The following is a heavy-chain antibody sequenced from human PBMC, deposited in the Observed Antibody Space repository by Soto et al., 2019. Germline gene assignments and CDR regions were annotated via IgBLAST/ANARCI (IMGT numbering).Heavy chain of an antibody. CDR1: GFTFSSYS. CDR3: ARDTYSSSWNNWFDP. Sequence: EVPLVESGGGLVQPGGSLRLSCAASGFTFSSYSMNWVRQAPGKGLEWVSYISSSSSTIYYADSVKGRFTISRDNAKNSLYLQMNSLRAEDTAVYYCARDTYSSSWNNWFDPWGQGTLVTVSS. D-gene: IGHD6-13*01. V-gene: IGHV3-48*01. J-gene: IGHJ5*02. CDR2: ISSSSSTI.